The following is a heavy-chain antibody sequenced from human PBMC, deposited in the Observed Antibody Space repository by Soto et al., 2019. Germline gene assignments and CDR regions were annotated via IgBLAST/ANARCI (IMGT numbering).Heavy chain of an antibody. CDR1: GFTFSSYA. Sequence: GGSLRLSCAASGFTFSSYAMSWVRQAPGKGLEWVSAISGSGGSTYYADSVKGRFTISRDNSKNTLYLQMNSLRAEDAAVYYCAKDPQRTYYDFWSGYYHAGSAFDIWGQGTMVTVSS. CDR3: AKDPQRTYYDFWSGYYHAGSAFDI. J-gene: IGHJ3*02. D-gene: IGHD3-3*01. CDR2: ISGSGGST. V-gene: IGHV3-23*01.